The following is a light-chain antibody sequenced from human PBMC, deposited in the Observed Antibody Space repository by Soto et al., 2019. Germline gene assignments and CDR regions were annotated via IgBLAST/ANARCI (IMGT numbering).Light chain of an antibody. CDR3: QQRSNRPPLT. CDR1: QTISRY. V-gene: IGKV3-11*01. J-gene: IGKJ4*01. CDR2: DAS. Sequence: EIVLTQSPSTLSLSPGERATLSCRASQTISRYLAWYQQKPGQAPRLLIYDASNRATGIPARFSGSGSGTDFTLIISSLEPEDFAVYYCQQRSNRPPLTFGGGTKVEIK.